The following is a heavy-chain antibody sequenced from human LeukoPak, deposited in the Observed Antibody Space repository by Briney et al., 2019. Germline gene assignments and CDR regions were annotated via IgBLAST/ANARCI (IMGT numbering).Heavy chain of an antibody. D-gene: IGHD3-10*01. V-gene: IGHV3-21*01. CDR2: ISSSSSYI. J-gene: IGHJ3*02. Sequence: KPGGSLRLSCAASGFTFSSYSMNWVRQAPGKGLEWVSSISSSSSYIYYADSVKGRFTISRDNAKNSLYLQMNSLRAEDTAVYYCARVLIWFGEMEAFDIWGQGTMVTVSS. CDR3: ARVLIWFGEMEAFDI. CDR1: GFTFSSYS.